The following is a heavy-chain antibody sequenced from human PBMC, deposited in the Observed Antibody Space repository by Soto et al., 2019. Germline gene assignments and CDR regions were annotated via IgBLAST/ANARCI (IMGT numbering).Heavy chain of an antibody. V-gene: IGHV4-31*03. CDR3: ARVGLRARGIIIGWFDS. CDR2: IYYSGST. J-gene: IGHJ5*01. D-gene: IGHD3-10*01. CDR1: GGSISSGGYY. Sequence: PSETLSLTCTVSGGSISSGGYYWSWIRQHPGKGLEWIGYIYYSGSTYYNPSLKSRVTISVDTSKNQFSLKLSSVTAADTAVYYCARVGLRARGIIIGWFDSWGQGMKVTVSS.